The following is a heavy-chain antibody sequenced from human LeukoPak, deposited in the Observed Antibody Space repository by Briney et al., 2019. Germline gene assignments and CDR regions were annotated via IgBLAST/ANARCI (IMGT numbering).Heavy chain of an antibody. Sequence: GGSLRLSCAASGFTFSSYAMHWVRQAPDKGLEWVAVISYDGSNKCYADSVKGRFTISRDNSKNTLYLQMNSLRAEDTAVYYCAREVELRFDYWGQGTLVTVSS. V-gene: IGHV3-30-3*01. J-gene: IGHJ4*02. CDR1: GFTFSSYA. D-gene: IGHD4-23*01. CDR3: AREVELRFDY. CDR2: ISYDGSNK.